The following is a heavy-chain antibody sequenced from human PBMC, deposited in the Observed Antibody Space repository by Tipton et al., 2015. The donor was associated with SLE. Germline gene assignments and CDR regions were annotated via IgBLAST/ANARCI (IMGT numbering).Heavy chain of an antibody. CDR3: ARDEDFSGAFDI. V-gene: IGHV4-31*03. J-gene: IGHJ3*02. Sequence: LSLTCTVSGGSISSGGYYWSWIRQHPGKGLEWIGYIYYSGSTYYNPSLKSRVTISVDTSKNQFSLKLSSVTAADTAVYYCARDEDFSGAFDIWGQGTMVTVSS. D-gene: IGHD3-3*01. CDR1: GGSISSGGYY. CDR2: IYYSGST.